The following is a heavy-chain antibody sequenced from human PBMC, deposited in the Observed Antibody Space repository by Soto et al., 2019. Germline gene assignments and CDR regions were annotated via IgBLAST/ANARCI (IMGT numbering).Heavy chain of an antibody. CDR3: ARDTYRIADRLSPDY. CDR2: INAGNGNT. J-gene: IGHJ4*02. V-gene: IGHV1-3*01. D-gene: IGHD6-6*01. CDR1: GYTFTSYA. Sequence: HVQLVQSGAEVKKPGASVQVSCKASGYTFTSYAMHWVRQAPGQRLEWMGWINAGNGNTKYSQKFQGRVTITRDTSTSTAYMELSSLRSEDTAVYYCARDTYRIADRLSPDYWGQGTLVTVSS.